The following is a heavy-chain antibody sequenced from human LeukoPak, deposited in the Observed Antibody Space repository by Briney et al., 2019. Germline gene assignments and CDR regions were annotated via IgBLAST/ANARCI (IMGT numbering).Heavy chain of an antibody. CDR2: ISWNSGSI. Sequence: LAGGSLRLSCAASGFTFDDYAMHWVRQAPGKGLEWVSGISWNSGSIGYADSVKGRFTVSRDNSKNTLSLQMNSLRAEDTAVYYCAKDPGVVPAHYFDYWGQGTLVTVSS. CDR3: AKDPGVVPAHYFDY. J-gene: IGHJ4*02. V-gene: IGHV3-9*01. D-gene: IGHD2-2*01. CDR1: GFTFDDYA.